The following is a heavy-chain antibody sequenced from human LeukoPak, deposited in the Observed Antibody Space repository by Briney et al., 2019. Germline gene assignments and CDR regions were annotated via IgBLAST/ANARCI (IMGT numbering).Heavy chain of an antibody. Sequence: GGSLRLSFAASGFTLSSNWMSWVRQAPGKGLEWVANIKQDGSEKYYVDSVKGRFTISRDNAKNSLYLQINSLRAEDTAVYYCAKDYDGDPFDYWGQGTLVTVSS. CDR1: GFTLSSNW. CDR3: AKDYDGDPFDY. D-gene: IGHD4-17*01. J-gene: IGHJ4*02. V-gene: IGHV3-7*01. CDR2: IKQDGSEK.